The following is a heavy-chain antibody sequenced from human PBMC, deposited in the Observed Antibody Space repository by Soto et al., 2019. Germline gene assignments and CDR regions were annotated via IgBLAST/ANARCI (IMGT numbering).Heavy chain of an antibody. CDR2: ISYDGSNK. J-gene: IGHJ4*02. V-gene: IGHV3-30*18. Sequence: GGSLRLSCAASGFTFSSYGMHWVRQAPGKGLEWVAVISYDGSNKYYADSVKGRFTISRDNSKNTLYLQMNSLRAEDTAVYYCAKDSSRYSSGWYEVGGFDYWGQGTLVTVSS. CDR3: AKDSSRYSSGWYEVGGFDY. CDR1: GFTFSSYG. D-gene: IGHD6-19*01.